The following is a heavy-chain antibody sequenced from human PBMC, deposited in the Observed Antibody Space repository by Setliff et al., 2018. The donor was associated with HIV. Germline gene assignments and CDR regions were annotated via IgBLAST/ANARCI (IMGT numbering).Heavy chain of an antibody. D-gene: IGHD6-19*01. CDR1: GYTFTSYY. CDR2: INPSHSDT. J-gene: IGHJ5*02. V-gene: IGHV1-46*04. Sequence: ASVKVSCKASGYTFTSYYLHWVRQVPGQGLEWMGIINPSHSDTNYAQKLQGRVTMTRDLSTTTVYMELSSLRSEDTAVYYCARAGYSSGWTDHWGQGTLVTVSS. CDR3: ARAGYSSGWTDH.